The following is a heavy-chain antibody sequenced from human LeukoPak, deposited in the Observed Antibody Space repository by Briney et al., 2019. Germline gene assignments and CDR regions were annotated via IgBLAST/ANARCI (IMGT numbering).Heavy chain of an antibody. Sequence: GGSLRLSCAASGYTVSSNYMNWVRQAPGKGLEWVSVIYGGGNIYYADSVKGRFTISRDNSKNTLYLQMNSLRAEDTAVYYCARGAGYNYPYYFDYWGQGTLVTVSS. V-gene: IGHV3-53*01. CDR1: GYTVSSNY. CDR3: ARGAGYNYPYYFDY. CDR2: IYGGGNI. J-gene: IGHJ4*02. D-gene: IGHD5-24*01.